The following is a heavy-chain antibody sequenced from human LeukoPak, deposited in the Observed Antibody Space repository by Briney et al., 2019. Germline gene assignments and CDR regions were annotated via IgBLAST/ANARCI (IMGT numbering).Heavy chain of an antibody. V-gene: IGHV4-34*01. CDR2: INHSGST. D-gene: IGHD2-21*01. CDR3: ARDCDWFDP. J-gene: IGHJ5*02. CDR1: GGSFSGYY. Sequence: KPSETLSLTCAVYGGSFSGYYWSWIRQPPWKGLEWIGEINHSGSTNYNPSLKSRVTISVDTSKNQFSLKLSSVTAADTAVYYCARDCDWFDPWGQGTLVTVSS.